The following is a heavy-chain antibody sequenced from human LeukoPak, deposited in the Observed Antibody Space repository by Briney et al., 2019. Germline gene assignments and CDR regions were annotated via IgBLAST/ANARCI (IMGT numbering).Heavy chain of an antibody. D-gene: IGHD4-17*01. J-gene: IGHJ4*02. CDR2: IYYSGST. CDR1: GGSISSYY. Sequence: PSETLSLTCTVSGGSISSYYWSWIRQPPGKGLEWIGYIYYSGSTNYNPSLKSRVTISVDTSKNQFSLKLSSVTAADTAVYYCARYHGDYGPPFDYWGQGTLVTVSS. CDR3: ARYHGDYGPPFDY. V-gene: IGHV4-59*12.